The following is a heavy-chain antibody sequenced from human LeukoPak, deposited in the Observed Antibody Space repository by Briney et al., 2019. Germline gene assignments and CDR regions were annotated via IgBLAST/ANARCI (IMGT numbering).Heavy chain of an antibody. Sequence: SETLSLTCTVSGDLITNYFWSWIRQPPGKGLEWIGYIYYTGNTNYKPSLKSRVTISVDTSTNQFSLRLRSVTAADTAVYYCVRGRVAYSAYYFDYWGRGTLVTVSS. V-gene: IGHV4-59*01. CDR2: IYYTGNT. J-gene: IGHJ4*02. CDR3: VRGRVAYSAYYFDY. CDR1: GDLITNYF. D-gene: IGHD2-15*01.